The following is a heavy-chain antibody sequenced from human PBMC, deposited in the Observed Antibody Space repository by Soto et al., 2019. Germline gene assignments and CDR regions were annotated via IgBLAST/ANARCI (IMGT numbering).Heavy chain of an antibody. J-gene: IGHJ3*02. CDR2: IYPGDSDT. V-gene: IGHV5-51*01. CDR1: GYSFSTYY. CDR3: ARGQTVGRTVGAFDI. D-gene: IGHD1-26*01. Sequence: EVQLVQSGAEVKKPGESLKISCKGSGYSFSTYYIGWVRQMPGKGLECMGIIYPGDSDTRYSPSFQGQVLISVDKAISTAYRHWGSLESPDTAVYYCARGQTVGRTVGAFDIWGQGTVVTVPS.